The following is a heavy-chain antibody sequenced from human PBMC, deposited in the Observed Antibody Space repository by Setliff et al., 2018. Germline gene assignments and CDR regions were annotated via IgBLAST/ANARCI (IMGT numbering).Heavy chain of an antibody. CDR1: GYNFITLG. CDR3: ARGRGPDIVVTIPGDY. Sequence: ASVKVSCKTSGYNFITLGINWVRLAPGQGLEWVGWISPYSGKTDYAQKFQDSVIMTIDPSTTTAYMELKTLRSDDTAVYYCARGRGPDIVVTIPGDYWGQGTQVTVSS. D-gene: IGHD2-15*01. J-gene: IGHJ4*02. CDR2: ISPYSGKT. V-gene: IGHV1-18*01.